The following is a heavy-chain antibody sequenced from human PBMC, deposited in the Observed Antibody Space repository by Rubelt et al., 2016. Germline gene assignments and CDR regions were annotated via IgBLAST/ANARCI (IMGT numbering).Heavy chain of an antibody. CDR1: GGSISSSSYY. J-gene: IGHJ4*02. V-gene: IGHV4-39*07. Sequence: QLQLQESGPGLVKPSETLSLTCTVSGGSISSSSYYWGWIRQPPGKGLEWIGSIYYSGSTYYNPSLKSRVTISVDTSKNQFSLKLSSVTAADTAVYYCARDRGDGYNSFDYWGQGTLVTVSS. CDR3: ARDRGDGYNSFDY. D-gene: IGHD5-24*01. CDR2: IYYSGST.